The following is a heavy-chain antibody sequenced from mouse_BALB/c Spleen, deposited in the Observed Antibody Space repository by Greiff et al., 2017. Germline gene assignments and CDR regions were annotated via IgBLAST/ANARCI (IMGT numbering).Heavy chain of an antibody. J-gene: IGHJ3*01. V-gene: IGHV7-3*02. CDR1: GFTFTDYY. CDR3: ARDRYVAY. Sequence: EVMLVESGGGLVQPGGSLRLSCATSGFTFTDYYMSWVRQPPGKALEWLGFIRNKANGYTTEYSASVKGRFTISRDNSQSILYLQMNTLRAEDSATYYCARDRYVAYWGQGTLVTVSA. CDR2: IRNKANGYTT. D-gene: IGHD2-14*01.